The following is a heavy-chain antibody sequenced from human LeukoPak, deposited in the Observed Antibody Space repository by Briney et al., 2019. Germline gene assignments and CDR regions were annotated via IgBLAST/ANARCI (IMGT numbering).Heavy chain of an antibody. Sequence: GGSLRLSCAASGFTVSDNNMIWVRQAPGKGLEWVSTLHRDGSVRYADSVNGRFTISRDDSKNTLSLQMSSLRDEDTAVYYCVRVHGGGYWGQGTLVTVSS. CDR2: LHRDGSV. D-gene: IGHD3-16*01. CDR1: GFTVSDNN. J-gene: IGHJ4*02. V-gene: IGHV3-53*01. CDR3: VRVHGGGY.